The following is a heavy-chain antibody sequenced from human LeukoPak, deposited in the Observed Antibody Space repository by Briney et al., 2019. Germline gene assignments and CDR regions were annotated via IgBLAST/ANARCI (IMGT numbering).Heavy chain of an antibody. CDR2: ISSSGDYT. V-gene: IGHV3-64*04. CDR1: GFTFSGYA. Sequence: PGGSLRLSCSASGFTFSGYAMHWVRQAPGRGLQFVSAISSSGDYTYYADSVKGRFTISRDNSKNTLHLQMNSLRPEDTAVYYCARDLAVAGTRTFDYWGQGTLVTVSS. J-gene: IGHJ4*02. CDR3: ARDLAVAGTRTFDY. D-gene: IGHD6-19*01.